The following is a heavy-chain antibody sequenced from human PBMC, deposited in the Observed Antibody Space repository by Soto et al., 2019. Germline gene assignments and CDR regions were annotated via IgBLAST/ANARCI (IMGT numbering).Heavy chain of an antibody. CDR1: GYTFTSYG. CDR2: ISAYNGNT. Sequence: GASVKVSCKASGYTFTSYGISWVRQAPGQGLEWMGWISAYNGNTNYAQKLQGRVTMTADKSTSTAYMELSSLRSEDTAVYYCARDDCSSTSCLTIGAFDIWGQGTMVTVSS. D-gene: IGHD2-2*01. CDR3: ARDDCSSTSCLTIGAFDI. J-gene: IGHJ3*02. V-gene: IGHV1-18*01.